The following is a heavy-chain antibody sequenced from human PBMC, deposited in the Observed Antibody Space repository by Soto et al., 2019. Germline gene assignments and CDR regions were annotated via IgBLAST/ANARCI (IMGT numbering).Heavy chain of an antibody. J-gene: IGHJ4*02. CDR2: ISGSGGTT. V-gene: IGHV3-23*01. D-gene: IGHD6-13*01. CDR1: GFTFSNYA. CDR3: AQDGVWLAAAAVRPLGASYC. Sequence: EVQLLESGGGLVQPGGSLRLSCAASGFTFSNYAMTWVRQAPGKGLEWVSAISGSGGTTYYADSVKGRFTISRDNSKNPLYLQMKILRVEDKALYCCAQDGVWLAAAAVRPLGASYCWGQGTLVTVSS.